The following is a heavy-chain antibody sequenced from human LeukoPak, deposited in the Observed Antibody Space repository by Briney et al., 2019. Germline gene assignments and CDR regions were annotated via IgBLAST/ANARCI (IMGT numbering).Heavy chain of an antibody. Sequence: NASETLSLTCTVSGGSISSSSYYWGWIRQPPGKGLEWIGSIYYSGSTYYNPSLKSRVTISVDTSKNQFSLKLSSVTAADTAVYYCAGDLGPDDYWGQGTLVTVSS. J-gene: IGHJ4*02. CDR2: IYYSGST. V-gene: IGHV4-39*07. D-gene: IGHD1-26*01. CDR1: GGSISSSSYY. CDR3: AGDLGPDDY.